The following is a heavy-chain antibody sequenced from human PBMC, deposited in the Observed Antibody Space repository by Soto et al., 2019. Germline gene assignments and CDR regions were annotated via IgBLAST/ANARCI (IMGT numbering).Heavy chain of an antibody. CDR1: GGTFNTYP. CDR3: ARMGDVPYYYYGMDV. D-gene: IGHD3-16*01. Sequence: ASVKVSCKTSGGTFNTYPISWVRQAPGQGLEWMGTIIPILDIANYAQKFQGRVTMTTDTSTSTAYMELRSLRSDDTAVYYCARMGDVPYYYYGMDVWGQGTTVTVSS. V-gene: IGHV1-69*02. J-gene: IGHJ6*02. CDR2: IIPILDIA.